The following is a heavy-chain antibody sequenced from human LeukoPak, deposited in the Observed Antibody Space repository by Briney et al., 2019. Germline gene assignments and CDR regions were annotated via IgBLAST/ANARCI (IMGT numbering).Heavy chain of an antibody. J-gene: IGHJ4*02. CDR2: IYYSGST. CDR3: ARLDVDTAMVSY. CDR1: VGSISSSSYY. V-gene: IGHV4-39*01. Sequence: TSETLSFTCTVSVGSISSSSYYWGWIRQPPGKGLEWIGSIYYSGSTYYNPSLKSRVTISVDTSKNQFSLKLSSVTAADTAVYYCARLDVDTAMVSYWGQGTLVTVSS. D-gene: IGHD5-18*01.